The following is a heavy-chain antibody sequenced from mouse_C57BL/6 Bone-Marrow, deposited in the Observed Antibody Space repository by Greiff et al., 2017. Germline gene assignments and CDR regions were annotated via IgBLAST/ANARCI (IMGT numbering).Heavy chain of an antibody. Sequence: QVHVKQPGAELVKPGASVKLSCKASGYTFTSYWMQWVKQRPGQGLEWIGEIDPSDSYTNYHQKFKGKATLTVDTSSSTAYMQLSSLTAEDSAVYYCARGDAMGYWGQGTSVTVSS. CDR2: IDPSDSYT. J-gene: IGHJ4*01. CDR1: GYTFTSYW. CDR3: ARGDAMGY. V-gene: IGHV1-50*01.